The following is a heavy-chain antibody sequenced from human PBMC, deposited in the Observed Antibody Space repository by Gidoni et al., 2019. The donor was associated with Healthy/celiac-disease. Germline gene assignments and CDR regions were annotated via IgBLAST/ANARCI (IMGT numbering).Heavy chain of an antibody. J-gene: IGHJ5*02. CDR1: GGSISSSSYY. CDR3: AGQLLWFGVSNNWFDP. CDR2: IYYSGST. Sequence: QLQLQESGPGLVKPSETLSLTCTVSGGSISSSSYYWGWIRQPPGKGLEWIGSIYYSGSTYYNPSLKSRVTISVDTSKNQFSLKLSSVTAADTAVYYCAGQLLWFGVSNNWFDPWGQGTLVTVSS. V-gene: IGHV4-39*01. D-gene: IGHD3-10*01.